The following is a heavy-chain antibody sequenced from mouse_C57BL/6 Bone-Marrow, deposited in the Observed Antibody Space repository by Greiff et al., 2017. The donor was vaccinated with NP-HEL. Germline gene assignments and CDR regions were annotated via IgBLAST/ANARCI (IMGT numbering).Heavy chain of an antibody. D-gene: IGHD2-1*01. CDR1: GYTFTSYW. CDR2: IYPGNSDT. V-gene: IGHV1-5*01. CDR3: TDGNDYDAMDY. J-gene: IGHJ4*01. Sequence: EVQLQQSGTVLARPGASVKMSCTTSGYTFTSYWMHWVKQRPGQGLEWIGAIYPGNSDTSYNQKFKGKAKMTAVTSASTAYMELSSLTNEDCAVYYCTDGNDYDAMDYWGRGTAVTVSA.